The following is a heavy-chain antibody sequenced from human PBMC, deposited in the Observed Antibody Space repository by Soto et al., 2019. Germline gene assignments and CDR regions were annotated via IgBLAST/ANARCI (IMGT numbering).Heavy chain of an antibody. CDR2: IYSGGST. J-gene: IGHJ6*03. CDR3: ARSSPNDYYYYYIDV. CDR1: GFTVSSNY. V-gene: IGHV3-66*01. Sequence: GGSLRLSCAASGFTVSSNYMSWVRQAPGKGLEWVSVIYSGGSTYYADSMKGRFTISRDNSKNTLYLQMNSLRAEDTAVYYCARSSPNDYYYYYIDVWGKGTTVTVSS.